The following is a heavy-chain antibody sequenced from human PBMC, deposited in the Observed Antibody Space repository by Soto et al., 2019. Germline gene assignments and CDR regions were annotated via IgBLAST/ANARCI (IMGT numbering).Heavy chain of an antibody. V-gene: IGHV1-69*06. CDR3: AREGGVGATTGWD. D-gene: IGHD1-26*01. CDR1: GGTFSSYA. CDR2: IIPIFGTA. Sequence: QLQLVQSGAEVKKPGSSVKVSCKASGGTFSSYAISWVRQAPGQGLEWMGGIIPIFGTANYAQKFQGRVRITGDIPTSTAYREVRSLRSGDTAVYYCAREGGVGATTGWDWGQGTLVTVSS. J-gene: IGHJ4*02.